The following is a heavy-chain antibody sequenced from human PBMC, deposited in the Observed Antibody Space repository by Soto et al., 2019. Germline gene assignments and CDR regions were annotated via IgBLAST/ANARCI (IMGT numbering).Heavy chain of an antibody. CDR2: INSDGSST. Sequence: GGSLRLSCAASGFTFSSYWMHWVRQAPGKGLVWVSRINSDGSSTSYADSVKGRFSISRDNAKNTLYLQMNSLRAEDTAVYYYARDWGYSSGIFDYWGQGTLVTVSS. CDR1: GFTFSSYW. CDR3: ARDWGYSSGIFDY. D-gene: IGHD6-19*01. V-gene: IGHV3-74*01. J-gene: IGHJ4*02.